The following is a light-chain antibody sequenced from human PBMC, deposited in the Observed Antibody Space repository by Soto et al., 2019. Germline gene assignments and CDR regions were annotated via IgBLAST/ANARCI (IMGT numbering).Light chain of an antibody. J-gene: IGKJ2*01. Sequence: EVVLTQSPGTLSLSPGARATLSCRASQGVTSSYLAWYQQKPGQAPRLLIYGASSRATGIPDRFRGSGSGTDFTLTISRLEPEDFAVYFCQQYGSAPYTFGQGTKLEIK. CDR3: QQYGSAPYT. CDR1: QGVTSSY. CDR2: GAS. V-gene: IGKV3-20*01.